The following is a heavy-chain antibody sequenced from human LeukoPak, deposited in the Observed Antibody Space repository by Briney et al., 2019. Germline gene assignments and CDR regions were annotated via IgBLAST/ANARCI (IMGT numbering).Heavy chain of an antibody. CDR2: IYHSGST. D-gene: IGHD6-13*01. CDR3: ARGKGFSIAAAGRWFDP. J-gene: IGHJ5*02. Sequence: SETLSLTCAVSGGSISSGGYSWSWIRQPPGKGLEWIGYIYHSGSTYYNPSLKSRVTISVDRSKNQFSLKLSSVTAADTAVYYCARGKGFSIAAAGRWFDPWGQGTLVTVSS. V-gene: IGHV4-30-2*01. CDR1: GGSISSGGYS.